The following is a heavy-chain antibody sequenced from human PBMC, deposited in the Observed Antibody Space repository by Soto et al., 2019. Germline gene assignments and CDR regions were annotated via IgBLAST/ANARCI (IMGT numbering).Heavy chain of an antibody. Sequence: GGSLRLSCAASGFNFNTFAMSWIRQAPGKGLEWVSHISSSGGSRDYADSVRGRFTISRDNSKNVLFLQMNSLRADDTATYYCAKDPTSPWTANWVDPWGKGTLVTVSS. CDR1: GFNFNTFA. CDR3: AKDPTSPWTANWVDP. V-gene: IGHV3-23*01. J-gene: IGHJ5*02. CDR2: ISSSGGSR. D-gene: IGHD1-1*01.